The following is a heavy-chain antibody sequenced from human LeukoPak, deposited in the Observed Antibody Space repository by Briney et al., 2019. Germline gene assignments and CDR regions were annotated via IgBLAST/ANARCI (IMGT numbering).Heavy chain of an antibody. V-gene: IGHV1-24*01. CDR1: GYTFTDYY. J-gene: IGHJ4*02. CDR2: FDPEDGET. Sequence: GASVKVSCKASGYTFTDYYMHWVRQAPGKGLEWMGGFDPEDGETIYAQKFQGRVTMTEDTSTDTAYMELSSLRSEDTAVYYCATGPGTGGSRNYWGQGTLVTVSS. D-gene: IGHD1-26*01. CDR3: ATGPGTGGSRNY.